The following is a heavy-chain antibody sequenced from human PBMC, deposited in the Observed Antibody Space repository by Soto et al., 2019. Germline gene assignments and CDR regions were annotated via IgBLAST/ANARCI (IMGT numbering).Heavy chain of an antibody. J-gene: IGHJ5*02. D-gene: IGHD3-10*01. CDR2: IYHSGST. V-gene: IGHV4-38-2*01. CDR3: SRAIWFWESAWFDP. CDR1: GYSISSCYY. Sequence: ASETLSLTCAVSGYSISSCYYWGWIRQPPGKGLERIGSIYHSGSTYNNPSLKSRVSISVDTSKNQFSLKLSSVTAADTAVYYCSRAIWFWESAWFDPWGQGTMVTVSS.